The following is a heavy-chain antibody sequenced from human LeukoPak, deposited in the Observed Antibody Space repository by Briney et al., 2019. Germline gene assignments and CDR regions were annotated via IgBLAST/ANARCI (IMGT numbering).Heavy chain of an antibody. J-gene: IGHJ3*01. CDR1: GFTFSDGW. D-gene: IGHD3-10*01. CDR2: IKSKIDGEPR. Sequence: PGGSLRLSCAASGFTFSDGWMSWVRQVPGKGLEWGGRIKSKIDGEPREYAAPVEGRFSISRDDSKATVYLQMSGLRTEDTALYYCTTDSGAFDVWGRGTMVTVSS. V-gene: IGHV3-15*01. CDR3: TTDSGAFDV.